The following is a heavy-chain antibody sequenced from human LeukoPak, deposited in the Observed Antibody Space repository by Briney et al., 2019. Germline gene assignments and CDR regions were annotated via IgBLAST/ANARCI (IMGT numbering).Heavy chain of an antibody. CDR2: IWYDGSNK. D-gene: IGHD3-3*01. J-gene: IGHJ6*02. Sequence: GRSLRLSCAASGFTFSSYGMHWVRQAPGKGLEWVAVIWYDGSNKYYADSVKGRFTISRDNSKNTLYLQMNSLRAEDTAVYYCARGLRFLEWSNPYYYGMDVWGQGTTVTVSS. V-gene: IGHV3-33*01. CDR3: ARGLRFLEWSNPYYYGMDV. CDR1: GFTFSSYG.